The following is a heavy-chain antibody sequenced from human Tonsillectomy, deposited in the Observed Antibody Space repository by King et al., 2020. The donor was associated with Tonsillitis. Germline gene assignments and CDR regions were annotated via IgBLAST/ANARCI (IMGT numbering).Heavy chain of an antibody. Sequence: VQLVQSGAEVKKPGASVKVSCKASGYTFTSNGISWVRQAPGQGLEWMGWINVYNGNTDYAQKLQGRVTVTTDTSTSTANMELRSLRSDDTAVYYCARGSWFGSGRADAFDFWGQGTMVTVSS. D-gene: IGHD3-10*01. V-gene: IGHV1-18*01. CDR2: INVYNGNT. CDR3: ARGSWFGSGRADAFDF. CDR1: GYTFTSNG. J-gene: IGHJ3*01.